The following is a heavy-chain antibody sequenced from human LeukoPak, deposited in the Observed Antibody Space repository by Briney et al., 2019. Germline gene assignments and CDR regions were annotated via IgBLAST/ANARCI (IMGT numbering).Heavy chain of an antibody. CDR3: AKYRDIFPTPPDC. Sequence: GGSLRLSCAVSGLTFIDAYMTWVRQAPGKGLEWVSSIFGSGDSTYYTDSVKGRFTISRDNSKNTVYLQMNNLRVEDTATYYCAKYRDIFPTPPDCWGQGTLVTVSS. V-gene: IGHV3-23*01. CDR1: GLTFIDAY. CDR2: IFGSGDST. D-gene: IGHD3-3*02. J-gene: IGHJ4*02.